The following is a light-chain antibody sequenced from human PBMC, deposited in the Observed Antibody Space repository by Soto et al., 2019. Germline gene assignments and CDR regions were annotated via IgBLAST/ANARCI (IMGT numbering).Light chain of an antibody. J-gene: IGLJ3*02. CDR1: SSDVGGYNY. V-gene: IGLV2-14*01. CDR2: EVS. CDR3: FSFTRSSTWV. Sequence: QSVLTQPASVSGSPGQSITISCTGTSSDVGGYNYVSWSQQHPGKAPKLVIYEVSNRPSGVSNRFSGSKSGNTASLTISGLQAEDEADYHCFSFTRSSTWVFGGGTKLTVL.